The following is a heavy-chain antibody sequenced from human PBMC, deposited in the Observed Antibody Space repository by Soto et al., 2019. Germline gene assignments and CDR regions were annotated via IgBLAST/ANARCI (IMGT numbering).Heavy chain of an antibody. CDR3: AREEKHDFWSGLCFDP. Sequence: SVKVSCKASGGTFSSYAISWVRQAPGQGLEWMGGIIPIFGTANYAQKFQGRVTITADESTSTAYMELSSLRSEDTAVYYCAREEKHDFWSGLCFDPWGQGTLVTVSS. V-gene: IGHV1-69*13. CDR2: IIPIFGTA. CDR1: GGTFSSYA. D-gene: IGHD3-3*01. J-gene: IGHJ5*02.